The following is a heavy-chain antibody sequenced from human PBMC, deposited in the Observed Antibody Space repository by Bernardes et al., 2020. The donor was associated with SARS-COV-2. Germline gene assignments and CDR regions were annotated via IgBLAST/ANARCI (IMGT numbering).Heavy chain of an antibody. V-gene: IGHV4-59*01. J-gene: IGHJ4*02. D-gene: IGHD1-1*01. CDR1: GGSISSYY. Sequence: SETLSLTCTVSGGSISSYYWSWIRQPPVQGLEWIGYIYYSGSTNYNPSLKSRVTISVDTSKNQFSLKLSSVTAADTAVYYCARGLTREGNDFDYWGQGTLVTVSS. CDR3: ARGLTREGNDFDY. CDR2: IYYSGST.